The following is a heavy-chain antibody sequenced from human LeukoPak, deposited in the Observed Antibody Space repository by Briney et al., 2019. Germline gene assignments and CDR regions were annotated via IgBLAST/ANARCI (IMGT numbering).Heavy chain of an antibody. D-gene: IGHD2-15*01. V-gene: IGHV3-23*01. Sequence: GGSLRLSCAVYGFMFSHYYLSWIRQTPGMGLEWVSGIGESGGATYYADSVKGRFTISTDNSKNTLYLQMKSLRAEDTAVYYCAKCGGYQVLSCYDFDYWGQGILVTVSS. CDR2: IGESGGAT. CDR1: GFMFSHYY. CDR3: AKCGGYQVLSCYDFDY. J-gene: IGHJ4*02.